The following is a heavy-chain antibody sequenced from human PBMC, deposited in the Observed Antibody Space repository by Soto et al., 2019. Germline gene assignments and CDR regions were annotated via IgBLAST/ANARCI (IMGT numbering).Heavy chain of an antibody. CDR2: IYYSGST. CDR3: ARSYDSSGPAGY. D-gene: IGHD3-22*01. CDR1: VGSISSRDYY. J-gene: IGHJ4*02. V-gene: IGHV4-30-4*01. Sequence: PSETLSLTCTVSVGSISSRDYYWSWIRQPPGKGLEWIGYIYYSGSTYCNPSLKSRVTISLDTSKNQFSLNLSSVTAADTAVYYCARSYDSSGPAGYWGQGTLVTVSS.